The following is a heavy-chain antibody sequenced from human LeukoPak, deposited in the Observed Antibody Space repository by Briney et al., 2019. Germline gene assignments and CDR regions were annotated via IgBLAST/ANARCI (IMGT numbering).Heavy chain of an antibody. V-gene: IGHV3-30*18. Sequence: SLRLSCAASGFTFSSYWMSWVRQAPGKGLEWVAVISYDGSNKYYADSVKGRFTISRDNSKNTLYLQMNSLGAEDTAVYYCAKCKQWLVSCPLDYWGQGTLVTVSS. D-gene: IGHD6-19*01. CDR3: AKCKQWLVSCPLDY. J-gene: IGHJ4*02. CDR2: ISYDGSNK. CDR1: GFTFSSYW.